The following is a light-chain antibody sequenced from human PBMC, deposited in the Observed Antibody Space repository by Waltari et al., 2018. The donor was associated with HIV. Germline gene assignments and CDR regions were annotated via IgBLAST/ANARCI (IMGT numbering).Light chain of an antibody. CDR2: DVS. Sequence: SALPQPASVSGSPGQSITFSCTGTSSDVGDLNFVSCYQHPPGKAPKLMIYDVSHRPSGVSDRFSGSKSGNTASLTISGLQADDEADYYCTSYASITSWVFGGGTKVTVL. V-gene: IGLV2-14*03. CDR3: TSYASITSWV. CDR1: SSDVGDLNF. J-gene: IGLJ3*02.